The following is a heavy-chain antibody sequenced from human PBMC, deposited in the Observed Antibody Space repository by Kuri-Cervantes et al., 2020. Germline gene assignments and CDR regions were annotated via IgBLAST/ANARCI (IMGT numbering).Heavy chain of an antibody. J-gene: IGHJ3*02. CDR3: ANLGLVEAFDT. V-gene: IGHV3-30*18. Sequence: LSLTCAASGFTFSIYGMHWVRKAPGKGLEWVAVVSYDGSNKYYADSVKGRFTIPRDNSKNTLYLQMNSLRAEDTAVYYCANLGLVEAFDTWGQGTMVTVSS. CDR2: VSYDGSNK. D-gene: IGHD6-19*01. CDR1: GFTFSIYG.